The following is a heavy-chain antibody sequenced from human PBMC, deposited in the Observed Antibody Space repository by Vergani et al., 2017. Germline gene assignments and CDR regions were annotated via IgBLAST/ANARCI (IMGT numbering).Heavy chain of an antibody. V-gene: IGHV3-33*01. CDR2: SWYDGNNQ. CDR1: GFTFSAYG. CDR3: AREGYNNTWYRY. D-gene: IGHD6-13*01. Sequence: VQLLESGGGVVQPGRSLRLSCAASGFTFSAYGMHWVRQAPGKGLEWVAVSWYDGNNQYYADSVKGRFTISRDNSKNTLYLQMNSLRVEDTAVYYCAREGYNNTWYRYWGQGTLVTVSS. J-gene: IGHJ4*02.